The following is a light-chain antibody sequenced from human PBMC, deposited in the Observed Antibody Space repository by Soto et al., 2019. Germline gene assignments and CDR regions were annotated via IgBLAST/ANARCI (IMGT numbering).Light chain of an antibody. J-gene: IGKJ1*01. CDR3: LQDYVYPRT. CDR2: AAS. CDR1: QDIRSD. Sequence: AIQMTQSPSSLSASVGDRVTITCRASQDIRSDLGWYQQKPGKAPKLLIYAASSLQSGVPSRFSGSGSGTDFTLTISSLQPEDFVTYYCLQDYVYPRTFGQGTKVEIK. V-gene: IGKV1-6*01.